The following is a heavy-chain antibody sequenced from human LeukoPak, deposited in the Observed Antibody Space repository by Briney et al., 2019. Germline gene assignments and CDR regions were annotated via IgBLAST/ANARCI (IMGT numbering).Heavy chain of an antibody. D-gene: IGHD3-10*01. J-gene: IGHJ4*02. Sequence: ASVKVSCKASGYSFTGYYMHWVRQAPGQGLEWMGWINPSSGGTNYAQNFHGRVTMTRDTSISTAYMELSRLTYDDTAVYYCARDERFRELFEGFDYWGQGTLVTVSS. CDR2: INPSSGGT. CDR1: GYSFTGYY. CDR3: ARDERFRELFEGFDY. V-gene: IGHV1-2*02.